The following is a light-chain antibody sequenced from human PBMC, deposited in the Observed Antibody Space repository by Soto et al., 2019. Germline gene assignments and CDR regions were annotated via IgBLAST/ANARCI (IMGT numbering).Light chain of an antibody. J-gene: IGKJ1*01. V-gene: IGKV1-5*03. CDR1: QSISNW. Sequence: DIQMTQSPSTLSASVGDRVTITCRASQSISNWLAWYQQKPGKAPNLLIYKASNLESGVPSRFSGSGPGTEFTLTISSLQPDDFATYYCQQFHDPWTFGQGTKVEIK. CDR3: QQFHDPWT. CDR2: KAS.